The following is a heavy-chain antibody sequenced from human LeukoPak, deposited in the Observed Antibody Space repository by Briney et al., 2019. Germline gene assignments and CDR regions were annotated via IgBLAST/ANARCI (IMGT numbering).Heavy chain of an antibody. J-gene: IGHJ4*02. CDR2: IYYSGST. CDR3: ASLGELHSFVFDY. Sequence: SETLSLTCTVSGGSISSSSYYWGWIRQPPGTGLEWIGSIYYSGSTYYNPSLKSRVTISVDTSKNQFSLKLSSVTAADTAVYYCASLGELHSFVFDYWGQGTLVTVSS. V-gene: IGHV4-39*01. CDR1: GGSISSSSYY. D-gene: IGHD1-26*01.